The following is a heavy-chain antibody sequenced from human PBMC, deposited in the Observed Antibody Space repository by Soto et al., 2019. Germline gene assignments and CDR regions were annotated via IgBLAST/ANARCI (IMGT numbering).Heavy chain of an antibody. J-gene: IGHJ4*02. Sequence: SQTLTLTCASSAYSVPSNSAAWNLIRHSPSRGLDLLGRTYYRSKWYNDYAVSMRSRKTINPDTTKNQFSLQRNSATPEDTAVYYCATWRFDYWGQGTLVTVSS. CDR2: TYYRSKWYN. V-gene: IGHV6-1*01. CDR3: ATWRFDY. CDR1: AYSVPSNSAA.